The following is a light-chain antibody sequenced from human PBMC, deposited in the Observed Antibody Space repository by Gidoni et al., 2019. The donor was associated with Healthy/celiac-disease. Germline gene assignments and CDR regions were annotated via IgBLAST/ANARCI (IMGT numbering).Light chain of an antibody. Sequence: DIQLTQSPSFLSASVGDRVTITCRASQGISSYLAWYQQKPGKAPRLLIYYTSTLQTGIPSSFSGSGSGTDFTLTISSLQPEDIATYYCQQYKAYPWTFGQGTKVEFK. V-gene: IGKV1-9*01. CDR1: QGISSY. CDR2: YTS. J-gene: IGKJ1*01. CDR3: QQYKAYPWT.